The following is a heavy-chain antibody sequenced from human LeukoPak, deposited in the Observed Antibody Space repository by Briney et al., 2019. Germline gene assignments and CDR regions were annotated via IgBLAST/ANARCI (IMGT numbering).Heavy chain of an antibody. CDR2: ISSSSSYI. Sequence: PGGSLRLSCAASGFTFSSYSMNWVRQAPGKGLEWVSSISSSSSYIYYADSVKGRFTISRDNAKNSLYLQMNSLRAEDTAVYYCARDSYGDYAAWFDPWRQGTLVTVSS. CDR1: GFTFSSYS. V-gene: IGHV3-21*01. J-gene: IGHJ5*02. D-gene: IGHD4-17*01. CDR3: ARDSYGDYAAWFDP.